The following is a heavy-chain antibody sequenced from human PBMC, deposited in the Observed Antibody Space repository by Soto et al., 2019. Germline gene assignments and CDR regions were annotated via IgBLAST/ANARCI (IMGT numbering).Heavy chain of an antibody. CDR2: ISGSGDST. J-gene: IGHJ4*02. CDR1: GFTFSNYA. D-gene: IGHD6-6*01. Sequence: GGSLRLSCAASGFTFSNYAMSWVRQAPGKGLEWVSGISGSGDSTYYADSVKGRFTISRDTSKNTLYLQMDSLRAEDTAVYYCAKTPQCSSAGFDYWGQGTLVTVSS. V-gene: IGHV3-23*01. CDR3: AKTPQCSSAGFDY.